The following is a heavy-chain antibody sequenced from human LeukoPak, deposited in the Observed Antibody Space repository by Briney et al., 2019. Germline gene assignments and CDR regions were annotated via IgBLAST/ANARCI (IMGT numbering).Heavy chain of an antibody. Sequence: GASVKVSCKASGYTFTSYAMHWVRQAPGQRLEWMGWINAGNGNTKYSQKFQGRVTITRDTSASTAYMELSSLRSEDTAVYYCARDAVDYTPSRHFDPWGQGTLVTVSS. D-gene: IGHD4-11*01. V-gene: IGHV1-3*01. CDR1: GYTFTSYA. CDR3: ARDAVDYTPSRHFDP. J-gene: IGHJ5*02. CDR2: INAGNGNT.